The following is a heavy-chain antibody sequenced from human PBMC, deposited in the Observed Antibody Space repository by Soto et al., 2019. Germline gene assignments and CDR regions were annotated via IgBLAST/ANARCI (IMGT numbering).Heavy chain of an antibody. CDR1: GYTFTSYG. V-gene: IGHV1-18*01. D-gene: IGHD1-26*01. Sequence: QVQLVQSGAEVKKPGASVKVSCKASGYTFTSYGISWVRQAPGQGLEWMGWISAYNGNTNYAQKLQGRVTMTTDTPRSTGYMELRSLRSDDTAVYYCARDSRGGATSDAFDIWGQGTMVTVSS. CDR3: ARDSRGGATSDAFDI. J-gene: IGHJ3*02. CDR2: ISAYNGNT.